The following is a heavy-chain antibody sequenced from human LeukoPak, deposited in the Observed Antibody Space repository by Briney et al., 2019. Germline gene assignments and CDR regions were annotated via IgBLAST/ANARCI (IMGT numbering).Heavy chain of an antibody. CDR2: ISAGGGST. J-gene: IGHJ5*02. Sequence: PGGSLGLSCAASGFALSTYAMNWVRQAPGKGLEWVSGISAGGGSTYYADSVKGRFTISRDNSKNTLYLQMNSLTVEDTAVYYCAKSPRSAADNWFDPWGQGTLVTVSS. V-gene: IGHV3-23*01. CDR3: AKSPRSAADNWFDP. CDR1: GFALSTYA. D-gene: IGHD6-13*01.